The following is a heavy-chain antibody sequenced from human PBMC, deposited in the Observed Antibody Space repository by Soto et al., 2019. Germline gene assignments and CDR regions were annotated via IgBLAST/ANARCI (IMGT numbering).Heavy chain of an antibody. J-gene: IGHJ4*02. Sequence: SETLFLTCTVSGGSISSGGYYWSWIRQHPGKGLEWIGYIDYSGSTYYNPSLKSRVTISVDTSKNQFSLKLSYVTAADTAVYYCARDYYDSSGDNYYFDYWGQGTLVTVSS. D-gene: IGHD3-22*01. CDR2: IDYSGST. V-gene: IGHV4-31*03. CDR3: ARDYYDSSGDNYYFDY. CDR1: GGSISSGGYY.